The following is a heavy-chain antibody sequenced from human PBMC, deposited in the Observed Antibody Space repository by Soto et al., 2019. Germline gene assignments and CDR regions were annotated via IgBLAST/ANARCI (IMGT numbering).Heavy chain of an antibody. J-gene: IGHJ4*02. CDR2: IYHSGNT. CDR1: GYSISSGYY. CDR3: ARYNTDILTGYYFDY. V-gene: IGHV4-38-2*01. D-gene: IGHD3-9*01. Sequence: SETLSLTCSVSGYSISSGYYWGWIRQPPGKGLEWIGSIYHSGNTYYNPSLKSRVTISVDTPNNQVSLKLSSVTAADTAVYYCARYNTDILTGYYFDYWGQGTLVTVSS.